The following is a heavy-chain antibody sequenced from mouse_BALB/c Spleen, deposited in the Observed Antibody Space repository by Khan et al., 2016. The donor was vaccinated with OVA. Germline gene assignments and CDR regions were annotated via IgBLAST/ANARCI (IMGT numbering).Heavy chain of an antibody. J-gene: IGHJ3*01. CDR3: ARGGLPFAY. D-gene: IGHD2-13*01. CDR1: GFSLSSYG. CDR2: IWSGGST. V-gene: IGHV2-2*02. Sequence: QVQLQQSGPGLVQPSQSLSITCTVSGFSLSSYGVHWVRQSPGKGLEWLGVIWSGGSTDFNAAFISRLGISKDNSKSQVFFKMNSLQTNDSAIYYCARGGLPFAYWGQGTLVTVSA.